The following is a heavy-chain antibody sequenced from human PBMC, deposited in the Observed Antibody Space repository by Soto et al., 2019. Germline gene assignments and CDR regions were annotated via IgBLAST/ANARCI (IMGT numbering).Heavy chain of an antibody. J-gene: IGHJ3*02. Sequence: GESLKISCQASGYNFANYRLSWVRQMPGKGLEWMGRVDPSDSYTTYSPSFQGQVTISADKSISTAYLQWSSLKASDTAMYYCARRCSGGSCYGAFDIWGQGTMVTVSS. CDR2: VDPSDSYT. CDR1: GYNFANYR. CDR3: ARRCSGGSCYGAFDI. D-gene: IGHD2-15*01. V-gene: IGHV5-10-1*04.